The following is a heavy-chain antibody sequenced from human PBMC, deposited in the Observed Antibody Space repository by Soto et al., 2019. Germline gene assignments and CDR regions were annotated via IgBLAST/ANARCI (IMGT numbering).Heavy chain of an antibody. Sequence: SETLSLTCTVSGGSISSSNYYWGWIRQPPGKGLEWIGSIYYSGNTYYNPSLKSRVTMSVDTSKNQFSLKLSSVTAADTAVYYCARDACGGDCYLNWFDPWGQGALVTVSS. D-gene: IGHD2-21*02. CDR1: GGSISSSNYY. J-gene: IGHJ5*02. CDR2: IYYSGNT. V-gene: IGHV4-39*07. CDR3: ARDACGGDCYLNWFDP.